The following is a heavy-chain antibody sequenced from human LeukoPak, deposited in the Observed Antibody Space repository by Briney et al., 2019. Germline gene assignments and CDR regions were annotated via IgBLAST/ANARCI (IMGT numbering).Heavy chain of an antibody. CDR2: IIPIFGTA. Sequence: GASVKVSCKASGGTFSSYAISWVRQAPGQGLEWRGGIIPIFGTANYAQKFQGRVTITADESTSTAYMELSSLRSEDTVVYYCASIKGIAVAGGNNWFDPWGQGTLVTVSS. CDR1: GGTFSSYA. CDR3: ASIKGIAVAGGNNWFDP. J-gene: IGHJ5*02. V-gene: IGHV1-69*13. D-gene: IGHD6-19*01.